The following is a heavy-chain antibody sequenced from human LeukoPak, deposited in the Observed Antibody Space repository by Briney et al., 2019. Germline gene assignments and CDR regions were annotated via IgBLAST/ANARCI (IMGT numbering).Heavy chain of an antibody. Sequence: GGSLRLSCAASGFTFSSYAMSWVRQAPGKGLEWVSAISGSGGSTYYADSVKGRFTISRDNSKNTLYLQMNSLRAEDTAVYYCAKVWFYSSGWIGRVREDYFDYWGQGTLVTVSS. CDR2: ISGSGGST. V-gene: IGHV3-23*01. D-gene: IGHD6-19*01. CDR3: AKVWFYSSGWIGRVREDYFDY. CDR1: GFTFSSYA. J-gene: IGHJ4*02.